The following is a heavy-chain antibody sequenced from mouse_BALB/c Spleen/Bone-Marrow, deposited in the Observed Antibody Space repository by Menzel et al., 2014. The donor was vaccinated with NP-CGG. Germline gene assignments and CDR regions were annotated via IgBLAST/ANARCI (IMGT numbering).Heavy chain of an antibody. D-gene: IGHD2-13*01. J-gene: IGHJ2*01. V-gene: IGHV1-69*02. CDR2: IDPSDSYT. CDR1: GYTLTSYW. CDR3: ARGLYGDSVY. Sequence: QVQLQQSGADLVKPGASVKLSCKASGYTLTSYWMHWVKQRPGQGLEWIGEIDPSDSYTNYNQKFKGKATLTVDKSSSTAYMQLSSLTSEDSAVYYCARGLYGDSVYWGQGTTLTVSS.